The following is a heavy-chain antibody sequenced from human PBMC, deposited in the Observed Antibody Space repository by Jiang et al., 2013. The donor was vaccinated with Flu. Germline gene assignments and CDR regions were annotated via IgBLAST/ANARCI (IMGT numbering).Heavy chain of an antibody. Sequence: GLVKPSETLSLTCTVSGGSISSSSYYWGWIRQPPGKGLEWIGSIYYSGSTYYNPSLKSRVTISVDTSKNQFSLKLSSVTAADTAVYYCARDYYDSSGYYYFFDYWGQGTLVTVSS. J-gene: IGHJ4*02. V-gene: IGHV4-39*07. D-gene: IGHD3-22*01. CDR2: IYYSGST. CDR3: ARDYYDSSGYYYFFDY. CDR1: GGSISSSSYY.